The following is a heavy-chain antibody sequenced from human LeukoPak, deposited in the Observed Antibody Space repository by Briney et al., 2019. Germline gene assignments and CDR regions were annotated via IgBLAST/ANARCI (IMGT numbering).Heavy chain of an antibody. CDR2: IYYSGST. J-gene: IGHJ4*02. CDR1: GGSISSYY. CDR3: ARTPPDITIFGKPLTPVFDY. D-gene: IGHD3-3*01. V-gene: IGHV4-59*08. Sequence: SETLSLTCTVSGGSISSYYWSWIRQPPGKGLEWIGYIYYSGSTNYNPSLKSRVTISVDTSKNQFSLKLSSVTAADTAVYYCARTPPDITIFGKPLTPVFDYWGQGTLVTVSS.